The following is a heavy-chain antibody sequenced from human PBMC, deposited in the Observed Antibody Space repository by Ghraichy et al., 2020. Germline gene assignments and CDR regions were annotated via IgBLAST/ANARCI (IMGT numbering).Heavy chain of an antibody. CDR1: GFTFSSYW. CDR2: IKQDGSEK. V-gene: IGHV3-7*01. CDR3: ASDYGGNALLAEYFQH. Sequence: GGSLRLSCAASGFTFSSYWMSWVRQAPGKGLEWVANIKQDGSEKYYVDSVKGRFTISKDNAKNSLYLQMNSLRAEDTAVYYCASDYGGNALLAEYFQHWGQGTLVTVSS. D-gene: IGHD4-23*01. J-gene: IGHJ1*01.